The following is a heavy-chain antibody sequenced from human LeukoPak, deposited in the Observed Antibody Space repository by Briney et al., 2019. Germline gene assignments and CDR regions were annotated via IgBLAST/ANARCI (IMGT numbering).Heavy chain of an antibody. J-gene: IGHJ5*02. CDR3: ARGLGYNWFGP. CDR1: GFSLSDYD. CDR2: ISRSSENM. Sequence: GGSLRLSCAASGFSLSDYDMNWVRQAPGKGLEWASFISRSSENMYYADSVKGRFTISRDNAKNSLYLQMNSLINEDTAVYYCARGLGYNWFGPWGQGTLVTVSS. V-gene: IGHV3-48*02.